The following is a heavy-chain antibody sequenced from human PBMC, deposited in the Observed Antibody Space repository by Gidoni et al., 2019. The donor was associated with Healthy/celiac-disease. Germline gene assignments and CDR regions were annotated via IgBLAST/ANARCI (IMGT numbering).Heavy chain of an antibody. Sequence: STYYNPSLKSRVTISVDTSKNQFSLKLSSVTAADTAVYYCARHEAAGQLLNWFDPWGQGTLVTVSS. D-gene: IGHD6-13*01. CDR3: ARHEAAGQLLNWFDP. J-gene: IGHJ5*02. CDR2: ST. V-gene: IGHV4-39*01.